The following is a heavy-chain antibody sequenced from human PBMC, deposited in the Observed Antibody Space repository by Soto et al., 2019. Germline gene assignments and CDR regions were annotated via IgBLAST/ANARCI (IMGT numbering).Heavy chain of an antibody. D-gene: IGHD5-12*01. V-gene: IGHV3-7*01. CDR2: IHQNGTEK. J-gene: IGHJ5*02. CDR1: GFPLSSYW. Sequence: EVQLLESGGGFVQPGGSLRLSCAASGFPLSSYWMSWVRQTPGKGLEWVATIHQNGTEKHYVDSVKGRFTISRDNAKNSLYLQLDSLRVEDTAVYYCAEGVGTGPWGQGTLVTVSS. CDR3: AEGVGTGP.